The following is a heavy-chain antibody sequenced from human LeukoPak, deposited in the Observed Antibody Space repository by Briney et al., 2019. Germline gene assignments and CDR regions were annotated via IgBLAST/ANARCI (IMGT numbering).Heavy chain of an antibody. Sequence: PGGSLRLSCAVSGFTFSSYSMNWVRQAPGKGLEWVSYISSGSGSTYYVDSVKGRFTISRDNSKNTVYLQMNSLRAEDTAVYYCARGYCSGRSCYMWYSDYWGQGTLVTVSS. CDR2: ISSGSGST. J-gene: IGHJ4*02. CDR3: ARGYCSGRSCYMWYSDY. D-gene: IGHD2-15*01. V-gene: IGHV3-48*01. CDR1: GFTFSSYS.